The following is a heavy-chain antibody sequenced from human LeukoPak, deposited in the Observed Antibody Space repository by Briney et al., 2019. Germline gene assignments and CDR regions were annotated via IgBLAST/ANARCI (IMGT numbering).Heavy chain of an antibody. CDR3: ARLRGAVAGTMAE. CDR1: GYSFTSYW. V-gene: IGHV5-51*01. D-gene: IGHD6-19*01. Sequence: GESLKISCKGSGYSFTSYWIGWVRQMPGKGLEWVGIIYPGGSDTRYSPSFQGQVTISADKSISTAYLQWSSLKASDTAMYYCARLRGAVAGTMAEWGQGTLVTVSS. J-gene: IGHJ4*02. CDR2: IYPGGSDT.